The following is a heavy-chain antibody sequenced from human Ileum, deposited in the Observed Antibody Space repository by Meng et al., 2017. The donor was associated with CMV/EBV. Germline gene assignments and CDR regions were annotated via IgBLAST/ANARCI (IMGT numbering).Heavy chain of an antibody. CDR2: VYHSGST. J-gene: IGHJ4*02. D-gene: IGHD6-6*01. V-gene: IGHV4-4*02. CDR3: ARLLTLAPRPIDY. Sequence: QVQLQESGPGLVKPSETLSLSCSVSGAYISSSNWWIWVRQPPGKGLEWIGQVYHSGSTNYNPSLKSRVTISLDKSKSQFSLNLTSVTAADTALYYCARLLTLAPRPIDYWGQGSLVTVSS. CDR1: GAYISSSNW.